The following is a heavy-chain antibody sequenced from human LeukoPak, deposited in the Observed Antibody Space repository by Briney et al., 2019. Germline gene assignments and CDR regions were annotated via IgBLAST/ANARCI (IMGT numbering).Heavy chain of an antibody. Sequence: RSSETLSLTCTVSAGSISSYYWSWIRQPAGKGLEWIGRIYNTGSTTYNPSLKSRVTMSVDTSKNQFSLKLTSVTAADTAVYYCARGRYFGYWGQGTLVTVSS. D-gene: IGHD3-9*01. V-gene: IGHV4-4*07. CDR1: AGSISSYY. J-gene: IGHJ4*02. CDR2: IYNTGST. CDR3: ARGRYFGY.